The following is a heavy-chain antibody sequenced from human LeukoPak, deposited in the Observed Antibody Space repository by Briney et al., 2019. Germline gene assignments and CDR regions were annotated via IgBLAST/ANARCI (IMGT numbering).Heavy chain of an antibody. J-gene: IGHJ4*02. V-gene: IGHV3-21*01. CDR2: ISSTSSYI. CDR1: EFTFSSYS. CDR3: ARDRRGYSYGYDY. Sequence: PGGSLRLSCAASEFTFSSYSMNWVRQAPGKGLEWVSSISSTSSYIYYADSVKGRFTISRDNAKNSLYLRMNGLRAEDTAVYYCARDRRGYSYGYDYWGQGTLVTVSS. D-gene: IGHD5-18*01.